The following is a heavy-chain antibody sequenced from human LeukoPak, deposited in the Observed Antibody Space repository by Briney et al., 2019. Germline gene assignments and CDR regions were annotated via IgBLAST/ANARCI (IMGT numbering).Heavy chain of an antibody. V-gene: IGHV4-61*01. Sequence: SETLSLTCTVSGGSIISDSYYWSWIRQPPGKGLEWIAYIDYSGSTKYNPSLKSRVTITLDTSKNQFSLKLSSVTAADTAVYYCARDRRGYYDSSGYFDYWGQGTLVTVSS. CDR1: GGSIISDSYY. CDR3: ARDRRGYYDSSGYFDY. CDR2: IDYSGST. J-gene: IGHJ4*02. D-gene: IGHD3-22*01.